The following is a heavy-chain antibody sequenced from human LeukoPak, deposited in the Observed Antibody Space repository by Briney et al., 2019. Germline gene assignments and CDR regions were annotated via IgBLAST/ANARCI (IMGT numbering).Heavy chain of an antibody. D-gene: IGHD7-27*01. J-gene: IGHJ3*02. CDR2: IYPGDSDT. V-gene: IGHV5-51*01. Sequence: GESLKISCKGSGYSFTSYWIGWVRQMSGKGLECMGIIYPGDSDTRYSPSFQGQVTISADKSISTAYLQWSSLKASDTAMYYCARLRGKPWAGAADAFDIWGQGTMVTVSS. CDR3: ARLRGKPWAGAADAFDI. CDR1: GYSFTSYW.